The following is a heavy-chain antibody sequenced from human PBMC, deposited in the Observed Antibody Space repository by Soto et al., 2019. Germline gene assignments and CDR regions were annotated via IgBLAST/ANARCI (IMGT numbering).Heavy chain of an antibody. V-gene: IGHV3-9*01. D-gene: IGHD2-15*01. Sequence: GGSLRLSCAASGFTFDDYAMHWVRQAPGKGLEWVSGISWNSGSIGYADSVKGRFTISRDNAKNSLYLQMNSLRAEDTALYYCAKDLLGYCSGGSCYRGLELSSPFDYWGQGTLVTVSS. J-gene: IGHJ4*02. CDR3: AKDLLGYCSGGSCYRGLELSSPFDY. CDR1: GFTFDDYA. CDR2: ISWNSGSI.